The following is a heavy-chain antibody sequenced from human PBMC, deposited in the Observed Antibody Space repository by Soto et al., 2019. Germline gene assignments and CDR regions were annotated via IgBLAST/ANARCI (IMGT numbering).Heavy chain of an antibody. D-gene: IGHD2-2*01. CDR1: GFSLTTGRMG. CDR2: IFSDAER. J-gene: IGHJ6*02. Sequence: QVTLKESGPVLVKPTETLTLTCTVSGFSLTTGRMGVSWIRQPPGKALEWLAHIFSDAERSYSTSMQSRITISKDTPGSQVVLSMTNVDPVDTGTYYCVRMNADSYQFYYAMDVWGHGTTVTVSS. CDR3: VRMNADSYQFYYAMDV. V-gene: IGHV2-26*01.